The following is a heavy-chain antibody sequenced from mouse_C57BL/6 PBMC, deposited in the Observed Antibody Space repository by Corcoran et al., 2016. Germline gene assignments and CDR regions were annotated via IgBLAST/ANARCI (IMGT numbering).Heavy chain of an antibody. CDR2: INPNNGGT. CDR1: GYTFTDYN. Sequence: EVQLQQSGPELVKPGASVKIPCKASGYTFTDYNMDWVKQSHGKSLEWIGDINPNNGGTIYNQKFKGKATLTVDKSSSTAYMELRSLTSEDTAVYYCARKGNQLGPPWFAYWGQGTLVTVSA. V-gene: IGHV1-18*01. CDR3: ARKGNQLGPPWFAY. D-gene: IGHD4-1*02. J-gene: IGHJ3*01.